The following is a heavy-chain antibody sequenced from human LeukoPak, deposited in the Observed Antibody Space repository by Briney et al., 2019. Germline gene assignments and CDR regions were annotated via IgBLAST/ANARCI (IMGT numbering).Heavy chain of an antibody. CDR1: GFTVSSNY. CDR2: IYSGGST. D-gene: IGHD3-10*01. Sequence: GGSLRLSCAASGFTVSSNYMSWVRQPPGKGLEWVTVIYSGGSTYYADSVKGRFTISRDNSKNTLYLQMNSLRAEDTAVYYCARDTRPLPKLLWFGEGTSDAFDIWGQGTMVTVSS. V-gene: IGHV3-53*01. CDR3: ARDTRPLPKLLWFGEGTSDAFDI. J-gene: IGHJ3*02.